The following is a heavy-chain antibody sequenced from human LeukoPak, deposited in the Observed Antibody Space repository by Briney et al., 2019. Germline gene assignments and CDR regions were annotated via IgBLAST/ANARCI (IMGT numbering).Heavy chain of an antibody. V-gene: IGHV4-4*07. CDR3: AREGQYCSGGSCYWWFDP. CDR2: IYTRGTT. J-gene: IGHJ5*02. D-gene: IGHD2-15*01. CDR1: GGSFSGYY. Sequence: SETLSLTCAVYGGSFSGYYWSWIRQPAGKGLEWIGRIYTRGTTNYNPSLKSRITISVDTSKNQFSLKLSSVTAADTAVYYCAREGQYCSGGSCYWWFDPWGQGTLVTVSS.